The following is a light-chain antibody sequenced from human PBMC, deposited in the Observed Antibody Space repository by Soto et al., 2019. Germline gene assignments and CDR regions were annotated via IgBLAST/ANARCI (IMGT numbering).Light chain of an antibody. CDR2: RNN. V-gene: IGLV1-47*01. Sequence: QPVLTQPPSASGTPGQRVTISCSGSSSNIGSNYVYWYQQLPGTAPKLLIYRNNQRPSGVPYRFSGSKSGPSASLAISGVRSEDEADYYCTAWDDTLRGPLFGGGTKLTVL. CDR1: SSNIGSNY. CDR3: TAWDDTLRGPL. J-gene: IGLJ2*01.